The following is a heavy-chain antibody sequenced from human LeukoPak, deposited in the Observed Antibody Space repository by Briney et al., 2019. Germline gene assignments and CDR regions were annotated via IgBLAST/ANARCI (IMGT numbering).Heavy chain of an antibody. V-gene: IGHV1-2*02. D-gene: IGHD3-3*01. CDR3: ARDRRFLEWLLYGALDY. CDR2: INPNSGGT. J-gene: IGHJ4*02. CDR1: GYTFTGYY. Sequence: ASVKVSCKASGYTFTGYYMHWVRQAPGQGLEWMGWINPNSGGTNYAQKFQGRVTMTRDTSISTAYMELSRLRSDDTAVYYCARDRRFLEWLLYGALDYWAREPWSPSPQ.